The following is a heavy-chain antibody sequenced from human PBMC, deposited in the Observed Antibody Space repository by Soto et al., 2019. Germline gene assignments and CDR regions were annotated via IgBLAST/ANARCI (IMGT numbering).Heavy chain of an antibody. D-gene: IGHD6-13*01. J-gene: IGHJ5*02. V-gene: IGHV4-30-2*01. CDR1: GGSISSGGYS. CDR3: AREGSQNWFDP. CDR2: IYHSGST. Sequence: PSETLSLTCAVSGGSISSGGYSWSWIRQPPGKGLEWIGYIYHSGSTYYNPSLKSRVTISVDRSKNQFSLKLSSVTAADTAVYYCAREGSQNWFDPWGQGTLVTVSS.